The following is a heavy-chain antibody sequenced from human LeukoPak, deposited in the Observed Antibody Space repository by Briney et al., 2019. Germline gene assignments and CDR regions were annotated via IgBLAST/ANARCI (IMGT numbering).Heavy chain of an antibody. CDR3: ARHSIALYGMDV. CDR2: IYYSGST. J-gene: IGHJ6*02. Sequence: SETLALTCTVSGVPISSSIYYWGGIRQPPGKGLEWIGSIYYSGSTYYNPSLKSRVTISVDTSKNQFSLKLSSVTAADTAVYYCARHSIALYGMDVWGQGTTVTVSS. CDR1: GVPISSSIYY. V-gene: IGHV4-39*01. D-gene: IGHD6-6*01.